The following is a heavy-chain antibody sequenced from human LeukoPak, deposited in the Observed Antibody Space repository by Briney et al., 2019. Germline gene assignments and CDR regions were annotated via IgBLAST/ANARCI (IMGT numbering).Heavy chain of an antibody. CDR1: GFTFSSYA. CDR2: ISGSGGST. CDR3: AKDRYCSGGSCYGGFDY. D-gene: IGHD2-15*01. V-gene: IGHV3-23*01. Sequence: GGSLRLSCAASGFTFSSYAMSWVRQAPGTGLEWVSAISGSGGSTYYADSVKGRFTISRDNSKNTLYLQMNSLRAEDTAVYYCAKDRYCSGGSCYGGFDYWGQGTLVTVSS. J-gene: IGHJ4*02.